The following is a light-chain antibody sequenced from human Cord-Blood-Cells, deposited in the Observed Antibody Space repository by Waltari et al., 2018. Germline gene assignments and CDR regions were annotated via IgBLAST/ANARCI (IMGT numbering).Light chain of an antibody. CDR1: QGISSA. CDR2: DAS. CDR3: QQFNNYPYT. V-gene: IGKV1D-13*01. Sequence: AIQLTQSPSSLSASVGDRVTITCRASQGISSALAWYQQKPGKAPKLLIYDASSLESGVPSRCSGSGSGTYFTLTISSLQPEDFATYYCQQFNNYPYTFGQGTKLEIK. J-gene: IGKJ2*01.